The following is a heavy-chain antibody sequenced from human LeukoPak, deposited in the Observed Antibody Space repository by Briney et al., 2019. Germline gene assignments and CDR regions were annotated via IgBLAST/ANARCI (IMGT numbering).Heavy chain of an antibody. J-gene: IGHJ4*02. CDR3: ARGGEWELADY. V-gene: IGHV3-64*01. CDR2: ISSNGGST. Sequence: PGGSLRLSCAASGFTFSSYAMHWVRQAPGKGLEYVSAISSNGGSTYYANSVKGRFTISRDNSKNTLYLQMGSLRAEDMAVYYCARGGEWELADYWGQGTLVTVSS. D-gene: IGHD1-26*01. CDR1: GFTFSSYA.